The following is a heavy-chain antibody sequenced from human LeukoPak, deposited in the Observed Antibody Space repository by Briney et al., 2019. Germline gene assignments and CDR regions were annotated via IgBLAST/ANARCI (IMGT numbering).Heavy chain of an antibody. J-gene: IGHJ4*02. CDR2: IKQDGTEK. D-gene: IGHD2-15*01. Sequence: GGSLRLSCAASGFTFSSKWMSWVRQAPGKGLEWVADIKQDGTEKYYADSVKGRFTISRDNAKNSLYLQMNSLRAEDTAVYSCARAQDCRGETCHFDYWGQGTLVTVSS. CDR1: GFTFSSKW. V-gene: IGHV3-7*05. CDR3: ARAQDCRGETCHFDY.